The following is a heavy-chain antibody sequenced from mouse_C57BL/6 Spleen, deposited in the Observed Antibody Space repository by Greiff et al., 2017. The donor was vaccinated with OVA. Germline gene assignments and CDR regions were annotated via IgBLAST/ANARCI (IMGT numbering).Heavy chain of an antibody. CDR1: GYTFTSYW. Sequence: QVQLQQPGAELVKPGASVKMSCKASGYTFTSYWITWVKQRPGQGLEWIGDIYPGSGSTNYNEKFKSKATLTVDTSSSTAYMQLSSLTSEDSAVYYCARDYGPHHYFDYWGQGTTLTVSS. V-gene: IGHV1-55*01. D-gene: IGHD1-2*01. CDR3: ARDYGPHHYFDY. J-gene: IGHJ2*01. CDR2: IYPGSGST.